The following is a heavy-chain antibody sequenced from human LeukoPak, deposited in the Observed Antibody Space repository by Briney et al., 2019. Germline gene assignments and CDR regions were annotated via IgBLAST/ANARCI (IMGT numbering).Heavy chain of an antibody. CDR3: ARVYNRNWAAEYLQH. J-gene: IGHJ1*01. CDR1: GLIVSSNY. V-gene: IGHV3-53*01. CDR2: IYSGGSI. D-gene: IGHD1-7*01. Sequence: PGGSLRLSCAASGLIVSSNYMTWVRQAPGKGLEWVSVIYSGGSIYYADSVKGRFTISRDNSRNTLYLQMNSLRAEDTAVYYCARVYNRNWAAEYLQHWGQGTLVTVSS.